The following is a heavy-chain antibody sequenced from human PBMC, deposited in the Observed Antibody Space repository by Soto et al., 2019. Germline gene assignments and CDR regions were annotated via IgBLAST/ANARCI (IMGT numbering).Heavy chain of an antibody. CDR1: GFTFSSYA. CDR2: ISGSDGST. V-gene: IGHV3-23*01. J-gene: IGHJ4*02. D-gene: IGHD3-3*01. CDR3: AQGRSCLAASLDH. Sequence: PGGSLRLSCAASGFTFSSYAMNWVRQAPGKGLEWVSVISGSDGSTYYADSVKGRFTISRDNSKNTLYVEMNRLRAEDTAVYYSAQGRSCLAASLDHWGQGTRVTVSS.